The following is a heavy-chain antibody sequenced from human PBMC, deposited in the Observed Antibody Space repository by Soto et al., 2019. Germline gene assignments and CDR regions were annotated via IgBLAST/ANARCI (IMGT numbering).Heavy chain of an antibody. CDR2: IYYSGST. CDR1: GGSISSYY. Sequence: QVQLQESGPGLVKPSETLSLTCTVSGGSISSYYWSWIRQPPGKGLEWIGYIYYSGSTNYNPSLKSRVTLSVDTSKNQFSLKLSSVTAADTAVYYCARHAMYYYDSSGYYTGAYYFDYWGQGTLVTVSS. V-gene: IGHV4-59*08. D-gene: IGHD3-22*01. CDR3: ARHAMYYYDSSGYYTGAYYFDY. J-gene: IGHJ4*02.